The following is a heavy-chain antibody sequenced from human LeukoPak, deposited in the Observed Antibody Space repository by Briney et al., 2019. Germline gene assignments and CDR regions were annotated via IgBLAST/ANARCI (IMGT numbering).Heavy chain of an antibody. CDR3: ARHPPNRAYNWFDP. CDR2: INHSGST. CDR1: GGSFSGYY. V-gene: IGHV4-34*01. Sequence: SETLSLTCAVYGGSFSGYYWSWIRQPPGKGLEWIGEINHSGSTNYNPSLKSRVTISVDTSKNQFSLKLSSVTAADTAVYYCARHPPNRAYNWFDPWGQGTLVTVSS. J-gene: IGHJ5*02. D-gene: IGHD1-14*01.